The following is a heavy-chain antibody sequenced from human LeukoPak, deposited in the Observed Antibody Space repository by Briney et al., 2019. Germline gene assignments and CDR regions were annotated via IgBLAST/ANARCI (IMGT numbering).Heavy chain of an antibody. CDR3: TTVRWSYYVGWFDP. V-gene: IGHV3-15*01. CDR2: IKSKTDGGTT. CDR1: GFTFSNAW. J-gene: IGHJ5*02. D-gene: IGHD3-10*01. Sequence: KAGGSLRLSCAASGFTFSNAWMSWVRQAPGKGLEWVGRIKSKTDGGTTDYAAPVKGRFTISRDDSKNTLYLQMNSLKTEDTAVYYCTTVRWSYYVGWFDPWGQGTLVTVSS.